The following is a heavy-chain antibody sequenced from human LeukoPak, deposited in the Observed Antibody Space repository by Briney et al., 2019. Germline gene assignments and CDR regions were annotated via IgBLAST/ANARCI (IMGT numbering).Heavy chain of an antibody. J-gene: IGHJ4*02. V-gene: IGHV3-7*01. Sequence: GGSLRLSCEASGMIFSKYWMSWVRQAPGKGLEWVANIRQDGSEKYYLDSVKGRFTISRDNAKNSLYLHMNSLRAEDTAVYYCATSWDYWGQGTLVTVSS. CDR3: ATSWDY. CDR1: GMIFSKYW. CDR2: IRQDGSEK.